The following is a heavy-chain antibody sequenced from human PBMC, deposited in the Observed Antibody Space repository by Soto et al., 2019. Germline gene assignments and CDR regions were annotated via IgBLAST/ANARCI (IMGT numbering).Heavy chain of an antibody. CDR2: IYYSGST. V-gene: IGHV4-39*01. D-gene: IGHD3-22*01. CDR1: GGSISSSSYY. CDR3: ARSITMIVVVTPPDDAFDI. J-gene: IGHJ3*02. Sequence: QLQLQESGPGLVKPSETLSLTCTVSGGSISSSSYYWGWIRQPPGKGLEWIGSIYYSGSTYYNPSLKSRVTISVDTSKNQFSLKLRSVTAADTAVYYCARSITMIVVVTPPDDAFDIWGQGTMVTVSS.